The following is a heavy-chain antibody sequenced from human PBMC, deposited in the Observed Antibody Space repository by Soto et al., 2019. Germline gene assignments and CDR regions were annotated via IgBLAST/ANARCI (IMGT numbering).Heavy chain of an antibody. D-gene: IGHD6-6*01. Sequence: PGGSLRLSCAASGFTFSDFYMTWIRLAPGKGLEWVSYISSSSYTNYADSVKGRFTISRDNAKNSLYLQMNSLRAEDTAVYYCARNRVPYSSSPLFDYWGQGTLVTVSS. CDR3: ARNRVPYSSSPLFDY. J-gene: IGHJ4*02. CDR1: GFTFSDFY. V-gene: IGHV3-11*06. CDR2: ISSSSYT.